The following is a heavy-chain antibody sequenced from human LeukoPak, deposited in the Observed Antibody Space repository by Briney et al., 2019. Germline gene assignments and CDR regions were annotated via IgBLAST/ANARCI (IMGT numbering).Heavy chain of an antibody. J-gene: IGHJ4*02. V-gene: IGHV3-23*01. D-gene: IGHD3-3*01. CDR3: AVWSGYPSAPH. Sequence: QSGGSLRLSCAASGFTFSTYAMSWVRLAPGKGLEWVSTISDSGGETYYADSVKGRFTISRDNAKNSLYLQMNSLRAEDTAVYYCAVWSGYPSAPHWGQGTLVTVSS. CDR2: ISDSGGET. CDR1: GFTFSTYA.